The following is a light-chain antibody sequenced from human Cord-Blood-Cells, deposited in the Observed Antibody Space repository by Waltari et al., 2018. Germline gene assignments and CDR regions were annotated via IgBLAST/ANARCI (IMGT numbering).Light chain of an antibody. J-gene: IGLJ2*01. V-gene: IGLV2-14*01. CDR1: SSDVGGYNY. Sequence: QSALTQPASVSGSPGQSITISCTGTSSDVGGYNYVSWYQQQPCKAPKLMIYDVSNRPSGVSNRFSGSKSGNTASLTISGLQAEDEADYYCSSYTSSSTNVVFGGGTKLTVL. CDR2: DVS. CDR3: SSYTSSSTNVV.